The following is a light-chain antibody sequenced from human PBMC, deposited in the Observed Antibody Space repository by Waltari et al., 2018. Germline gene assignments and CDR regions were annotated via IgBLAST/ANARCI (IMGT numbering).Light chain of an antibody. CDR3: QRSYSSPLT. CDR1: QRINSF. Sequence: DIQMIQFPSSLSASIGDRVTITCRACQRINSFLNWFQQKPGKASTVLTYAAYNMNGGVPSIFSGSVAWTDFTLIISILHPVDFATYYCQRSYSSPLTFGGGTKVEIK. V-gene: IGKV1-39*01. CDR2: AAY. J-gene: IGKJ4*01.